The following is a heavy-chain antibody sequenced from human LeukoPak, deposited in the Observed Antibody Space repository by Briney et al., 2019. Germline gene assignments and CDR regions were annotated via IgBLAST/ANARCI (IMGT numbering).Heavy chain of an antibody. CDR3: AKNTVSGGHYQYYVDV. CDR2: ISGSGGIS. CDR1: GITFSSYA. Sequence: GGSLRLSCAASGITFSSYAMSWVRQAPGKGLEWVSSISGSGGISYHADSVKGRFTISRDNSKNTLFLQMNSLRAEDTAVYYCAKNTVSGGHYQYYVDVWGKGTTVTVSS. J-gene: IGHJ6*03. V-gene: IGHV3-23*01. D-gene: IGHD4-11*01.